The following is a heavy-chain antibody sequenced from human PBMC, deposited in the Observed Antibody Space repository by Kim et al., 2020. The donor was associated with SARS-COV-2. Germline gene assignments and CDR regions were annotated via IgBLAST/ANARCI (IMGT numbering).Heavy chain of an antibody. CDR3: ARGYPWSCASIGCPGAYDY. Sequence: GGSLRLSCEASGFSVSSHEMRWVRQAPGKGLEWVARISQSGNNMDYAGSVKGRFTISRDSATNSVYLQMHSLRVEDSAVYYCARGYPWSCASIGCPGAYDYWGQGTLVTVSS. J-gene: IGHJ4*02. CDR2: ISQSGNNM. V-gene: IGHV3-48*03. CDR1: GFSVSSHE. D-gene: IGHD3-16*01.